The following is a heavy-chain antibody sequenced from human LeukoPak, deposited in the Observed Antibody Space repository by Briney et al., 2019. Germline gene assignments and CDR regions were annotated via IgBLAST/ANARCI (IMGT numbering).Heavy chain of an antibody. Sequence: GSSVKVSCKASGGTFSSYTINWVRQAPGQGLEWMGRSIPIFYTANYAQNFQGRVTITADKSTTTVSMELTSLRSEDTAVYYCSGDLNWHHDSWGQGTLVTVSS. CDR3: SGDLNWHHDS. CDR2: SIPIFYTA. J-gene: IGHJ5*02. V-gene: IGHV1-69*08. CDR1: GGTFSSYT. D-gene: IGHD3-16*01.